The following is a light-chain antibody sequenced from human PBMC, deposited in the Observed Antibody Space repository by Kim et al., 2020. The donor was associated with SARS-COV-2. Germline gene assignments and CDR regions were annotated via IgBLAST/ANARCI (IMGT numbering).Light chain of an antibody. Sequence: GPTDTNTCTGPCKEMGGYNNVAWYQEHPGKAHNLMIYGVSKRPAGVPERFSGSKSGNAASLTVSGLQAEDEADYYCSSYAASNNLRFGGGTQLTVL. CDR2: GVS. CDR1: CKEMGGYNN. CDR3: SSYAASNNLR. V-gene: IGLV2-8*01. J-gene: IGLJ2*01.